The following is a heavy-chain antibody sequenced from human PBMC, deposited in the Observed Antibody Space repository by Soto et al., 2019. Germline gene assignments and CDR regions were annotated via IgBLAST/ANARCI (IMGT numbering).Heavy chain of an antibody. CDR2: ISWDGGST. CDR1: GFTFDDYT. J-gene: IGHJ4*02. Sequence: EVQLVESGGVVVQPGGSLRLSCAASGFTFDDYTMHWVRQAPGKGLEWVSLISWDGGSTYYADSVKGRFTISRDNSKNSLYLQMNSLRTEDTALYYCAKPARKGAYQLLFFDYWGQGTLVTVSS. V-gene: IGHV3-43*01. CDR3: AKPARKGAYQLLFFDY. D-gene: IGHD2-2*01.